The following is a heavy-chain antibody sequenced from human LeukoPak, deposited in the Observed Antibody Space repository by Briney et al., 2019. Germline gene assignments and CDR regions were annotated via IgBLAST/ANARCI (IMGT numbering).Heavy chain of an antibody. J-gene: IGHJ3*02. D-gene: IGHD5-24*01. Sequence: ASVNVSCKASGYTFTGYYMHWVRQAPGQGLEWMGWINPNSGGTNYAQKFQGRVTMTRDTSISTAYMELSRLRSDDTAVYYCARDREIVEMATIPDIWGQGTMVTVSS. V-gene: IGHV1-2*02. CDR3: ARDREIVEMATIPDI. CDR1: GYTFTGYY. CDR2: INPNSGGT.